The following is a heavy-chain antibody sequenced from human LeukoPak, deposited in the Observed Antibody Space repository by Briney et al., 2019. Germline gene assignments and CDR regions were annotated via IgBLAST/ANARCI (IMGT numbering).Heavy chain of an antibody. CDR1: GYTFTSYG. J-gene: IGHJ4*02. D-gene: IGHD5-24*01. V-gene: IGHV1-8*03. CDR3: ARQATTVFDY. CDR2: MNPNSGNT. Sequence: GASVKVSCKASGYTFTSYGISWVRQATGQGLEWMGWMNPNSGNTGYAQKFQGRVTITRNTSISTAYMELSSLRSDDTAVYYCARQATTVFDYWGQGTLVTVSS.